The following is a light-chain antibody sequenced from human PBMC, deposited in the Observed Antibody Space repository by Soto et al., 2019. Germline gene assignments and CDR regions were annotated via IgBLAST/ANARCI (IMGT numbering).Light chain of an antibody. CDR3: QQYNNWPPIT. V-gene: IGKV3-15*01. CDR2: GAS. CDR1: QSVRSK. J-gene: IGKJ5*01. Sequence: EIVITQSPATLSVSPGERATLSCRDSQSVRSKLAWYQQKPGQAPRLLXYGASTRANGIPARFSGSGSGTELTLTISSLQSEDFAVYYCQQYNNWPPITFGQGTRLEIK.